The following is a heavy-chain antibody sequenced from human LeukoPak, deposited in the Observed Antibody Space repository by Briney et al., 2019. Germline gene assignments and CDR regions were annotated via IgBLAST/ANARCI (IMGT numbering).Heavy chain of an antibody. J-gene: IGHJ4*02. CDR3: AGAVAGYYFDY. D-gene: IGHD6-19*01. Sequence: SETLSLTCAVSGYSISSGYYWGWIRQPPGKGLEWIGSIYHSGSTYYNPSLKSRVTISVDTSKNQFSLKLSSVTAADTAVYYYAGAVAGYYFDYWGQGTLVTVSS. V-gene: IGHV4-38-2*01. CDR2: IYHSGST. CDR1: GYSISSGYY.